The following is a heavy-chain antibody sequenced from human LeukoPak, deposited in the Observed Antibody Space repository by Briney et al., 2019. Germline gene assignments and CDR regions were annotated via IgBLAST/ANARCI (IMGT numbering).Heavy chain of an antibody. CDR2: ISSSGNTM. CDR1: GFTFSSYN. CDR3: ATESGTYSGTCFDY. D-gene: IGHD1-26*01. V-gene: IGHV3-48*01. J-gene: IGHJ4*02. Sequence: GSLRLSCAASGFTFSSYNMNWVRQAPGKGLEWVSYISSSGNTMYYADSVKGRFTISRDNAKNSLYLQMNSLRAEDTAVYYCATESGTYSGTCFDYWGQGTLVTVSS.